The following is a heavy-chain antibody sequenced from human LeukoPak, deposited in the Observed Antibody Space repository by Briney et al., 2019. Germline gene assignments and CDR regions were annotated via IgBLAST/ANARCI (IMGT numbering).Heavy chain of an antibody. Sequence: GGSLRLSCVGSGFTFSNYSFNWVRQAPGKGLEWVSSISSSSSYIYYADSVKGRFTISRDSAKNSLYLQMNSLRAEDTAVYYCASVQTGDLTAFDIWGQGTMVTVSS. CDR3: ASVQTGDLTAFDI. CDR1: GFTFSNYS. J-gene: IGHJ3*02. D-gene: IGHD7-27*01. V-gene: IGHV3-21*01. CDR2: ISSSSSYI.